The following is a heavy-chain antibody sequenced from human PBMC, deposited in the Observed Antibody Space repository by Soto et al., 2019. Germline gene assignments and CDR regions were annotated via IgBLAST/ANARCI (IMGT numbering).Heavy chain of an antibody. Sequence: GASVKVSCKASGYTFTGYYMHWVRRAPGQGLEWMGWINPNSGGTNYAQKFQGWVTMTRDTSISTAYMELSRLRSDDTAVYYCARGGNSAMGNYYYYGMDVWGQGTTVTVSS. J-gene: IGHJ6*02. CDR3: ARGGNSAMGNYYYYGMDV. D-gene: IGHD5-18*01. CDR2: INPNSGGT. CDR1: GYTFTGYY. V-gene: IGHV1-2*04.